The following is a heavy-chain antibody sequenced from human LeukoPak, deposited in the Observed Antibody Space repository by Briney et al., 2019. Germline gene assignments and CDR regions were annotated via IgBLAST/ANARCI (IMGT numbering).Heavy chain of an antibody. CDR3: AREGILKYSSGFLV. D-gene: IGHD6-19*01. V-gene: IGHV1-18*01. Sequence: ASVKVSCKASGYTFTSYGISWVRQAPGQGLEWMGWISAYNGNTNYAQKFQGRVTITRDTSASTAYMELSSLRSEDTAVYYCAREGILKYSSGFLVWGQGTLVTVSS. CDR1: GYTFTSYG. CDR2: ISAYNGNT. J-gene: IGHJ4*02.